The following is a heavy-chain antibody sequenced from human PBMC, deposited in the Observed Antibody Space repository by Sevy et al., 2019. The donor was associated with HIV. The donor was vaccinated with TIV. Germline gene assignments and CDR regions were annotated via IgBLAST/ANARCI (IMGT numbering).Heavy chain of an antibody. V-gene: IGHV1-69*13. CDR3: ARPQRPSGYSSSGDAFDV. CDR1: GVTFSGYA. CDR2: IVPSFDYS. D-gene: IGHD6-13*01. J-gene: IGHJ3*01. Sequence: ASVKVSCKVFGVTFSGYAINWVRQSPGQGLEWMGWIVPSFDYSKYAQKFQGRVTFTADDSTDTAYMILTGLRSDDTAVYYCARPQRPSGYSSSGDAFDVWGQGTVVTVSS.